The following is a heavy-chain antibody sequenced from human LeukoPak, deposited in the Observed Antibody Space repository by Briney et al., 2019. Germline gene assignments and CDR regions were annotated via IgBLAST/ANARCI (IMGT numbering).Heavy chain of an antibody. CDR1: GFTFDDYG. D-gene: IGHD3-22*01. J-gene: IGHJ4*02. CDR3: ARGTIYYDSSGYYYFDY. V-gene: IGHV3-20*04. CDR2: INWNGGST. Sequence: GGSLRLSCAASGFTFDDYGMSWVRQAPGKGLEWVSGINWNGGSTGYADSVKGRFTISRDNAKDSLYLQMNSLRAEDTALYYCARGTIYYDSSGYYYFDYWGQGTLVTVSS.